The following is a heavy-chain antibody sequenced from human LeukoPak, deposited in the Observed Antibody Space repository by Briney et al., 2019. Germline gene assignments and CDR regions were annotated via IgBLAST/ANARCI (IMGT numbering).Heavy chain of an antibody. CDR3: ARGITIFGVVIPTYGMDV. V-gene: IGHV4-59*01. CDR1: GGSISSYY. D-gene: IGHD3-3*01. CDR2: IYYSGST. J-gene: IGHJ6*02. Sequence: PSETLSLTCTVSGGSISSYYWSWIRQPPGKGLEWIGYIYYSGSTNYNPSLKSRVTISVDTSKNQLSLKLSSVTAADTAVYYCARGITIFGVVIPTYGMDVRGQGTTVTVSS.